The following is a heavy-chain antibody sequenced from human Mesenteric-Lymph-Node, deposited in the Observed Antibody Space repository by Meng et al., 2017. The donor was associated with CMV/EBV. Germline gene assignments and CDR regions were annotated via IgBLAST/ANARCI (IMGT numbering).Heavy chain of an antibody. CDR2: INWNGGST. D-gene: IGHD3-3*01. V-gene: IGHV3-20*04. J-gene: IGHJ6*02. Sequence: GGSLRLSCAASGFTFDHYGMSWVRQAPGKGLEWVSGINWNGGSTDYADSVKGRFTISRDNAKNSLYMQMNSLRDEDTALYYCARDQMYDFWSGYTYYYYGMDVWGQGTTVTVSS. CDR3: ARDQMYDFWSGYTYYYYGMDV. CDR1: GFTFDHYG.